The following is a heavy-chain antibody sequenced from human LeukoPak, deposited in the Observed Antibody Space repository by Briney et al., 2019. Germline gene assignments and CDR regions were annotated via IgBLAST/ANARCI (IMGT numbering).Heavy chain of an antibody. CDR2: INPNSGGT. Sequence: MXXVRQAPGQXXXWMGWINPNSGGTYYAQKFQGRVTMTRDTSISTAYMELSRLRSDDTAVYYCARERRRLVGFDPWGQGTLVTVSS. J-gene: IGHJ5*02. CDR3: ARERRRLVGFDP. V-gene: IGHV1-2*02.